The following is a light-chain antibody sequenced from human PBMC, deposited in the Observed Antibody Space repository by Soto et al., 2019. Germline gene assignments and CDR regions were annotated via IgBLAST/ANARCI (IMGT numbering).Light chain of an antibody. V-gene: IGKV3-20*01. CDR1: QSVYVN. J-gene: IGKJ3*01. CDR3: QQYSGSPFT. Sequence: VKISVGTLSLKTGEGATLSCRASQSVYVNLAWYQQKPGQSPRLLIYGASTRATDIPDRFSGSGSDTDFALTISRLEPEDFAVYYCQQYSGSPFTFGPRTNVDI. CDR2: GAS.